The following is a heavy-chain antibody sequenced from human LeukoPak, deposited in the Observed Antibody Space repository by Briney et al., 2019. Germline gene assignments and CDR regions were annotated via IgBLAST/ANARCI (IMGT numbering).Heavy chain of an antibody. D-gene: IGHD3-16*02. V-gene: IGHV4-38-2*02. CDR3: ARLYSK. J-gene: IGHJ4*02. CDR1: GYSISSGYY. Sequence: PSETLSLTCTVSGYSISSGYYWGWIRQPPGKGLAWIGSIYHSGSTYYNPSLKSRVTISVDTSKNQFSLKLTSVTAADTAVYYCARLYSKWGQGTLVTVSS. CDR2: IYHSGST.